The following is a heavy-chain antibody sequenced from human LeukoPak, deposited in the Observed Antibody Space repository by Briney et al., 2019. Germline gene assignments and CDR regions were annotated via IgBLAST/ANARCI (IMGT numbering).Heavy chain of an antibody. V-gene: IGHV1-18*01. J-gene: IGHJ4*02. D-gene: IGHD5/OR15-5a*01. CDR1: GYTFTSYG. CDR3: ARGLPGTSPGFDY. Sequence: ASVKVSCKASGYTFTSYGISWVRQAPGQGLEWMGWISAYNGNTNYAQKLQDRVAMTTDTSISTAYMDLSRLRPDDTAVYFCARGLPGTSPGFDYWGQGTLVIASS. CDR2: ISAYNGNT.